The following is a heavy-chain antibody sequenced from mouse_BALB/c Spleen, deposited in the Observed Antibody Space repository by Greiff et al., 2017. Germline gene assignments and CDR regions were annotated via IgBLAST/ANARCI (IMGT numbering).Heavy chain of an antibody. CDR2: ISNGGGST. J-gene: IGHJ3*01. D-gene: IGHD1-1*01. CDR1: GFTFSSYT. CDR3: ASYYGIREGFAY. V-gene: IGHV5-12-2*01. Sequence: EVMLVESGGGLVQPGGSLKLSCAASGFTFSSYTMSWVRQTPEKRLEWVAYISNGGGSTYYPDTVKGRFTISRDNAKNTLYLQMSSLKSEDTAMYYCASYYGIREGFAYWGQGTLVTVSA.